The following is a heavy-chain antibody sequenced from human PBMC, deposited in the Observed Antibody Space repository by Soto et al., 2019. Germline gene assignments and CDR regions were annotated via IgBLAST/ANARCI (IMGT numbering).Heavy chain of an antibody. CDR1: GYTFTSYD. J-gene: IGHJ3*02. V-gene: IGHV1-8*01. CDR3: AREGYYYDSSGYYGRGAFDI. Sequence: ASVKVSCKASGYTFTSYDINWVRQATGQGLEWMGWMNPNSGNTDYAQKFQGRVTMTRNTSISTAYMELSSLRSEDTAVYYCAREGYYYDSSGYYGRGAFDIWGQGTMVTVSS. D-gene: IGHD3-22*01. CDR2: MNPNSGNT.